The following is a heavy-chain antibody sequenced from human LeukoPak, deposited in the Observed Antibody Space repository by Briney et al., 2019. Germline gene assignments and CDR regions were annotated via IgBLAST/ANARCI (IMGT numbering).Heavy chain of an antibody. Sequence: SQTLSLTCTVSSGSISSSGYYWGWIRQPPGKGLEWMGSIDYSGNTYYHPSLRSRITISLDTSKNQSSLKLSSVTAADTAVYYCARDRGNFDVDYWGQGTLVTVSS. V-gene: IGHV4-39*07. CDR1: SGSISSSGYY. CDR2: IDYSGNT. CDR3: ARDRGNFDVDY. D-gene: IGHD3-9*01. J-gene: IGHJ4*02.